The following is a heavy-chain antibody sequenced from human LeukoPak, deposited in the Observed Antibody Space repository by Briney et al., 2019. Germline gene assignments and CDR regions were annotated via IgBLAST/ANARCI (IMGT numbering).Heavy chain of an antibody. CDR3: ARDGSGWYGKFDP. Sequence: SETLSLTCTVSGGSISSYYWSWLRQPPGKGLEWIGYIYYSGSTNYNPSLKSRVTISVDTSKNQFSLKVSSVTAADTAVYYCARDGSGWYGKFDPWGQGTLVTVSS. D-gene: IGHD6-19*01. CDR2: IYYSGST. CDR1: GGSISSYY. J-gene: IGHJ5*02. V-gene: IGHV4-59*01.